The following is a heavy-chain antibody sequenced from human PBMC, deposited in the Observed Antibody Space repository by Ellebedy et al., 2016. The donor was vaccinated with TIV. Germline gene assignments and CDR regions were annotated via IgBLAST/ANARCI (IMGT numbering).Heavy chain of an antibody. CDR3: ARGGYGSGSYYKNPTSY. CDR2: ISYDGSNK. D-gene: IGHD3-10*01. J-gene: IGHJ4*02. Sequence: GESLKISCAASGFTFSTYAMHWVRQAPGKGLEWVAVISYDGSNKYYADSVKGRFTISRDNSKNTLYLPMNSLRAEDTAVYYCARGGYGSGSYYKNPTSYWGQGTLVTVSS. V-gene: IGHV3-30*01. CDR1: GFTFSTYA.